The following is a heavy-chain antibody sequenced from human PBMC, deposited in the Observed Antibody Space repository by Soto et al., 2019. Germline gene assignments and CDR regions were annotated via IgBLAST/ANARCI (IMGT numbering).Heavy chain of an antibody. J-gene: IGHJ6*02. CDR3: AREALVPAAMPAYYYYGMDV. D-gene: IGHD2-2*01. CDR2: IYYSGST. Sequence: SETLSLTCTVSGGSISSGDYYWSWIRQPPGKGLEWIGYIYYSGSTYYNPSLKSRVTISVDTSKNQFSLKLSSVTAADTAVYYCAREALVPAAMPAYYYYGMDVRGQGSTVT. CDR1: GGSISSGDYY. V-gene: IGHV4-30-4*01.